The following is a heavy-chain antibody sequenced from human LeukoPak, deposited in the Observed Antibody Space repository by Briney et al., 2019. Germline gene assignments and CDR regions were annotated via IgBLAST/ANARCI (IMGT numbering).Heavy chain of an antibody. V-gene: IGHV4-59*01. J-gene: IGHJ4*02. Sequence: SETLSLTCTVSGGSISSYYWSWIRQPPGKGLEWSGYIYYSGSTNYNPSLKSRVTISVDTSKNQFSLKLSSVTAADTAVYYCARYSGSYYGYFDYWGQGTLVTVSS. CDR3: ARYSGSYYGYFDY. CDR2: IYYSGST. D-gene: IGHD1-26*01. CDR1: GGSISSYY.